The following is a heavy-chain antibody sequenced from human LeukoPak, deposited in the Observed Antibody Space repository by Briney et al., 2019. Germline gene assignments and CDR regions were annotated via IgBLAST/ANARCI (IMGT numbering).Heavy chain of an antibody. CDR3: ARGHNIVVVPAAMRPYYYYGMDV. CDR1: GGCFSGYY. V-gene: IGHV4-34*01. Sequence: SETLSLTCAVYGGCFSGYYWSWIRQPPGKGLERIGEINHSGSTNYNPSLKSRVTISVDTSKNQFSLKLSSVTAADTAVYYCARGHNIVVVPAAMRPYYYYGMDVWGQGTTVTVSS. CDR2: INHSGST. J-gene: IGHJ6*02. D-gene: IGHD2-2*01.